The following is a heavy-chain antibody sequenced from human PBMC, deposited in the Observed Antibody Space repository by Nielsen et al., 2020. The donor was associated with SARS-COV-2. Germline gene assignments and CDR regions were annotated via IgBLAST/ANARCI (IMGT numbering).Heavy chain of an antibody. Sequence: LRLSCTVSGGSISSGGYYWSWIRQHPGKGLEWIGYIYYSGSTYYNPSLKSRVTISVDTSKNQFSLKLSSVTAADTAVYYCARARTFGVVIRWFDPWGQGTLVTVSS. D-gene: IGHD3-3*02. CDR1: GGSISSGGYY. CDR2: IYYSGST. J-gene: IGHJ5*02. V-gene: IGHV4-31*03. CDR3: ARARTFGVVIRWFDP.